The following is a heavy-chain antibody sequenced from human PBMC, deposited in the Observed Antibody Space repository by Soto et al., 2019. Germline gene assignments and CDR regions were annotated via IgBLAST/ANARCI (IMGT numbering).Heavy chain of an antibody. CDR2: IIPIFGTA. CDR1: GGTFSSYA. V-gene: IGHV1-69*13. Sequence: SVKVSCKASGGTFSSYAISWVRQAPGQGLEWMGGIIPIFGTANYAQKFQGRVTITADESTSTAYMELSSLRSEDTAVYYCARDPNYYDSSGYQYYYGMDVWGQGTTATVSS. CDR3: ARDPNYYDSSGYQYYYGMDV. J-gene: IGHJ6*02. D-gene: IGHD3-22*01.